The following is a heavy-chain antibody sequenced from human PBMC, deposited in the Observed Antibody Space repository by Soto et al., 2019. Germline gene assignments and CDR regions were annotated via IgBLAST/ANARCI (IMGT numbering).Heavy chain of an antibody. CDR2: INSDGSST. Sequence: EVQLVESGGGLVQPGGSLRLSCAASGFTFSSYWMHWVRQAPGKGLVWVSRINSDGSSTNYADSVKGRSTISRDNAKNPLYLQMNSLRAEDTAVYYCARDQPAGDWFDPWGQGTLVTLSS. V-gene: IGHV3-74*01. J-gene: IGHJ5*02. CDR1: GFTFSSYW. CDR3: ARDQPAGDWFDP. D-gene: IGHD4-17*01.